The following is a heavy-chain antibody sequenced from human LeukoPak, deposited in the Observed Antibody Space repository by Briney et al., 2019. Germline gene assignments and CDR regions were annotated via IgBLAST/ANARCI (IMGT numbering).Heavy chain of an antibody. D-gene: IGHD3-9*01. CDR2: IYHSGST. J-gene: IGHJ4*02. Sequence: SETRSLTCTVSGGSISSGGYYWSWIRQPPGKGLEWIGYIYHSGSTYYNPSLKRRVTISVDRSKNQFSLKLSSVTAADTAVYYCARGQRDILTGYPVYYFDYWGQGTLVTVSS. CDR1: GGSISSGGYY. CDR3: ARGQRDILTGYPVYYFDY. V-gene: IGHV4-30-2*01.